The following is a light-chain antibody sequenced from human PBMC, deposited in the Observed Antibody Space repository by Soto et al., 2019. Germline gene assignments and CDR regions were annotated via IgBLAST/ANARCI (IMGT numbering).Light chain of an antibody. CDR1: SSDVGVYNY. J-gene: IGLJ1*01. Sequence: QSALTQPRSVSGSPGQSVTISCTGTSSDVGVYNYVSWYQQHPGKAPKLMLYDVTKRPSGVPDRFSGSKSGNTASLTISGLQAEDEADYYCCSYAGDFYVFGTGTKLTVL. CDR2: DVT. CDR3: CSYAGDFYV. V-gene: IGLV2-11*01.